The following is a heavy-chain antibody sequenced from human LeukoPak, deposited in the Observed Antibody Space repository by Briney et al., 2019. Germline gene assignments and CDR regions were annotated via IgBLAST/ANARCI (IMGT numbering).Heavy chain of an antibody. CDR2: INHSGST. V-gene: IGHV4-34*01. CDR1: GGSFSGYY. J-gene: IGHJ4*02. CDR3: ARVAMVRGGIDY. D-gene: IGHD3-10*01. Sequence: SETLSLTCAVYGGSFSGYYWNWIRQPPGKGLEWIGEINHSGSTNYSASLKSRVTISLDTSKSQFSLKLSSVTAADTAVYYCARVAMVRGGIDYWGQGTLVTVSS.